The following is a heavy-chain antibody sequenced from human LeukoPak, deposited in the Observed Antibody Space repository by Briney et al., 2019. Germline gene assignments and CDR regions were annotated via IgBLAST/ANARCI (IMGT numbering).Heavy chain of an antibody. V-gene: IGHV1-46*01. CDR2: INPSGGST. J-gene: IGHJ6*03. Sequence: ASVKVSCKAPGYTFTSYYMYWVRQAPGQGLEWMGIINPSGGSTSYAQKFQGRVTITSDTSTSTVYMELSSLRAEDTAVYYCAKNGGSGTGYYYYYMDVWGKGTTVTVSS. CDR3: AKNGGSGTGYYYYYMDV. CDR1: GYTFTSYY. D-gene: IGHD3-10*01.